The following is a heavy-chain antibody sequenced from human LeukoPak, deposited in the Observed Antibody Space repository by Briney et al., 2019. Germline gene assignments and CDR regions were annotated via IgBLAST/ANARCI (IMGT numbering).Heavy chain of an antibody. D-gene: IGHD2-2*01. Sequence: PGGSLILSCAASGFTFSSYSMNWVRQAPGKGLEWVSSISSSSSYIYYADSVKGRFTISRDNAKNSLYLQMNSLRAEDTAVYYCLVVVPAAILNLDYWGQGTLVTVSS. CDR1: GFTFSSYS. CDR3: LVVVPAAILNLDY. V-gene: IGHV3-21*01. CDR2: ISSSSSYI. J-gene: IGHJ4*02.